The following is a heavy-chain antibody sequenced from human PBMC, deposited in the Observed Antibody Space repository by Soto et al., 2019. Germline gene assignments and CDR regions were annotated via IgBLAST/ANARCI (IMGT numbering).Heavy chain of an antibody. J-gene: IGHJ4*02. V-gene: IGHV1-3*01. CDR3: AREGGSYDIDY. CDR1: GGSFSSYA. D-gene: IGHD1-26*01. CDR2: INAGNGNT. Sequence: ASVKVSCKASGGSFSSYAISWVRQAPGQRLEWMGWINAGNGNTKYSQKFQGRVTMTRDTSASTAYMELRSLRSDDTAVYYCAREGGSYDIDYWGQGTLVTVSS.